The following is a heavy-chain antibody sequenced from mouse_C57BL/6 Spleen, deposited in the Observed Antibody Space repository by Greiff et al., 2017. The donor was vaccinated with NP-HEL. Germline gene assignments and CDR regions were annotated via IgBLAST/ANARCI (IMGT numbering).Heavy chain of an antibody. CDR3: ARSYDGYYEGYAMDY. V-gene: IGHV1-82*01. CDR1: GYAFSSSW. J-gene: IGHJ4*01. D-gene: IGHD2-3*01. Sequence: QVQLQQSGPELVKPGASVKISCKASGYAFSSSWMNWVKQRPGQGLEWIGRIYPGDGDTNYNGKFKGKATLTADKSSSTAYMQLSSLTSEDSAVYFCARSYDGYYEGYAMDYWGQGTSVTVSS. CDR2: IYPGDGDT.